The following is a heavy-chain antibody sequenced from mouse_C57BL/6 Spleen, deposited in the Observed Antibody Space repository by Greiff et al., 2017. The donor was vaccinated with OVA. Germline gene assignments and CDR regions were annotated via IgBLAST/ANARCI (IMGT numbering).Heavy chain of an antibody. J-gene: IGHJ4*01. CDR1: GFTFSDYY. Sequence: EVKVVESEGGLVQPGSSMKLSCTASGFTFSDYYMAWVRQVPEKGLEWVANINYDGSSTYYLDSLKSRFIISRDNAKNILYLQMSSLKSEDTATYYCARGGATVVDYYAMDYWGQGTSVTVSS. CDR3: ARGGATVVDYYAMDY. V-gene: IGHV5-16*01. CDR2: INYDGSST. D-gene: IGHD1-1*01.